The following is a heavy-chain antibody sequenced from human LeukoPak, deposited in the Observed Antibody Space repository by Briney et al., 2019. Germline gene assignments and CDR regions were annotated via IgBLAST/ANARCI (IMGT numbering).Heavy chain of an antibody. CDR2: IGTAGDT. J-gene: IGHJ4*02. CDR3: ARVAKERVGGVYYFDY. V-gene: IGHV3-13*01. CDR1: GFTFSDYD. D-gene: IGHD1-1*01. Sequence: QPGGSLRLTCAASGFTFSDYDMHWVRQATGKGLEWVSAIGTAGDTYYTGSGKGRFTISRENAKNSLYLQMNSLRAGDTAVYYCARVAKERVGGVYYFDYWGQGTLVTVSS.